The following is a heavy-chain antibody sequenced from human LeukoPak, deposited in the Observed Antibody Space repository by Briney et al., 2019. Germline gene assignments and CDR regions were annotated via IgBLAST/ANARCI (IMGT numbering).Heavy chain of an antibody. J-gene: IGHJ3*02. Sequence: GGSLRLSCVASGFTFSDYYMTWIRQAPGKGLEWVSEINSGGSITYDADSVKGRFTISRDNAKNSLYLQMNSLRAEDTAVYYCAREFGVITFDAFDIWGQGTMVTVSS. CDR2: INSGGSIT. CDR3: AREFGVITFDAFDI. D-gene: IGHD3-22*01. CDR1: GFTFSDYY. V-gene: IGHV3-11*04.